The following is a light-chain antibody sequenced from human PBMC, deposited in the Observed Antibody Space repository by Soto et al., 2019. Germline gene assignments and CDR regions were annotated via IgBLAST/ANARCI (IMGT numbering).Light chain of an antibody. Sequence: IQLTQSPSSLSASVGDRVTITCRASQGISSYLAWYQQKPGKAPNLLIYAASTLQSGVPSRFSGSGSGTDFTLTISSLQPEDFATYYCQKLNSYPRTFGQGTRVDIK. CDR2: AAS. CDR3: QKLNSYPRT. V-gene: IGKV1-9*01. CDR1: QGISSY. J-gene: IGKJ1*01.